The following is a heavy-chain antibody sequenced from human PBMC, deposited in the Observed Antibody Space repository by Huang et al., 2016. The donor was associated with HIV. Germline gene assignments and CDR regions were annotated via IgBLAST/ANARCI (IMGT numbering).Heavy chain of an antibody. Sequence: QVQLVESGGGVVQPGGSLRLSCAASGFTFSDYGMHWVRQTPGKGLGWVAFIRYDESNKFYGDSVKGRFTISRDNSKNTLFLQMNSLSPEDTAMYYCAKDYRSGWCNWFDPWGQGTLVTVSS. V-gene: IGHV3-30*02. D-gene: IGHD6-19*01. CDR2: IRYDESNK. CDR3: AKDYRSGWCNWFDP. J-gene: IGHJ5*02. CDR1: GFTFSDYG.